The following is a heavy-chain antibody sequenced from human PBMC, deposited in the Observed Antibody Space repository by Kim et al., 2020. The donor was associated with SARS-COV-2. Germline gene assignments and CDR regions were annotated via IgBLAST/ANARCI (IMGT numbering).Heavy chain of an antibody. CDR1: GYTFTSYG. D-gene: IGHD5-18*01. V-gene: IGHV1-18*04. J-gene: IGHJ2*01. CDR3: ARLGLGVDTAMVAWYFDL. Sequence: ASVKVSCKASGYTFTSYGISWVRQAPGQGLEWMGWISAYNGNTNYAQKLQGRVTMTTDTSTSTAYMELRSLRSDDTAVYYCARLGLGVDTAMVAWYFDLWGRGTLVTVSS. CDR2: ISAYNGNT.